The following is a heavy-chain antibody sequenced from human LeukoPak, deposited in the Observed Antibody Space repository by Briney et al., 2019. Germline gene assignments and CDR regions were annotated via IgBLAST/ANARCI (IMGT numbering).Heavy chain of an antibody. Sequence: GGSLRLSCAASGFTFSSYWMSWVRQAPGKGLEWVANIKQDGSEKYYVDSVKGRFTISRDNAKNSLYLQMNSLRAEDTAVYYCARDGFYDSSGYYPGIRYYYYGMDVWGQGTTVTVSS. D-gene: IGHD3-22*01. CDR3: ARDGFYDSSGYYPGIRYYYYGMDV. CDR2: IKQDGSEK. CDR1: GFTFSSYW. V-gene: IGHV3-7*01. J-gene: IGHJ6*02.